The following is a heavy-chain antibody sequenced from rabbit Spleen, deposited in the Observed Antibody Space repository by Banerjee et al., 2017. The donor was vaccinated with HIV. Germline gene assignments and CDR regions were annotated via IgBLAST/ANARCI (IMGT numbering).Heavy chain of an antibody. J-gene: IGHJ4*01. CDR1: GFSFSNKAV. D-gene: IGHD6-1*01. CDR3: VRDQAGDADFGPYYLNL. V-gene: IGHV1S45*01. Sequence: QQQLVESGGGLVKPEGSLKLSCIASGFSFSNKAVMCWVRQAPGKGLEWIACIAAGSSGTTYYASWAKGRFTISSHNAQNTLYLQLSSLTAADTATYFCVRDQAGDADFGPYYLNLWGPGTLVTVS. CDR2: IAAGSSGTT.